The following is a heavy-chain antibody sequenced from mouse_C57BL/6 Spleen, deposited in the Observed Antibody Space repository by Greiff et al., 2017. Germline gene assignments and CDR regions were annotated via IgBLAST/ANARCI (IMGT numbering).Heavy chain of an antibody. Sequence: QVHVKQPGTELVKPGASVKLSCKASGYTFTSYWMHWVKQRPGQGLEWIGNINPSNGGTNYNEKFKSKATLTVDKSSSTAYMQLSSLTSEDSAVYYCARRKSDYYGSSLYAMDYWGQGTSVTVSS. CDR2: INPSNGGT. CDR3: ARRKSDYYGSSLYAMDY. V-gene: IGHV1-53*01. J-gene: IGHJ4*01. CDR1: GYTFTSYW. D-gene: IGHD1-1*01.